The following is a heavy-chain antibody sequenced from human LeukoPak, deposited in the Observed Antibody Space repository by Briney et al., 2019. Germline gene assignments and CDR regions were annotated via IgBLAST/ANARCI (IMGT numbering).Heavy chain of an antibody. D-gene: IGHD3-3*01. CDR3: APRKEWSCYMDV. V-gene: IGHV3-23*01. J-gene: IGHJ6*03. CDR1: GFTFSSYA. CDR2: ISGSGGST. Sequence: GGSLRLSCAASGFTFSSYAMSWVRQAPGKGLEWVSDISGSGGSTYYADSVKGRFTISRDNSKNTLYLQMNSLRAEDTAVYYCAPRKEWSCYMDVWGKGTTVTVSS.